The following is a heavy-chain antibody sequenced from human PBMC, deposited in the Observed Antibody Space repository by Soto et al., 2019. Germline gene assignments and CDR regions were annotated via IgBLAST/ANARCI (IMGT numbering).Heavy chain of an antibody. J-gene: IGHJ4*02. CDR3: AKAGYCVSTSCYFPFDY. CDR2: ISGSGGST. CDR1: EFTFSTHA. V-gene: IGHV3-23*01. Sequence: GGSLRLSCAASEFTFSTHAMTWVRQAPGKGLEWVSSISGSGGSTYYADSVKGRFTISRDDSKNTLYLQMNSLRAEDAAVYSCAKAGYCVSTSCYFPFDYWGQGTLVTVSS. D-gene: IGHD2-2*01.